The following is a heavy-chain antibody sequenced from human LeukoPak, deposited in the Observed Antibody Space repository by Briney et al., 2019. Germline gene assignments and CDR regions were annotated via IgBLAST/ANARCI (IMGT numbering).Heavy chain of an antibody. CDR1: GGSFSGYY. CDR3: ARGGGYCTNAVCFSYYFDY. Sequence: SETLSLTCAVYGGSFSGYYWSWIRQPPGKGLEWIGEINHSGSTNYNPSLKSRVTISVDTSKNQFSLKLSSVTAADTAVYYCARGGGYCTNAVCFSYYFDYWGQGTLVTVSS. V-gene: IGHV4-34*01. CDR2: INHSGST. J-gene: IGHJ4*02. D-gene: IGHD2-8*01.